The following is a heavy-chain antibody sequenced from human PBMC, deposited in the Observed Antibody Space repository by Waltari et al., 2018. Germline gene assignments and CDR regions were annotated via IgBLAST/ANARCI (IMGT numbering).Heavy chain of an antibody. Sequence: QVQLQQWGAGLLKPSETLSLTCAVYGESFSGYRWRWIRQPPGKGLEWIWEINHGGGTNYKPSLKSRVTISVDTSKNQFSLKLNSVTAADTGVYYCARVNTMIRGISPPLDVWGRGATVTVSS. CDR1: GESFSGYR. CDR2: INHGGGT. V-gene: IGHV4-34*01. CDR3: ARVNTMIRGISPPLDV. J-gene: IGHJ6*04. D-gene: IGHD3-10*01.